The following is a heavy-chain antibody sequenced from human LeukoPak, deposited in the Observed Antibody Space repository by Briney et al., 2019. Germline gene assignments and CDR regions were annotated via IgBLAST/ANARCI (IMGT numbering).Heavy chain of an antibody. V-gene: IGHV4-31*03. CDR3: ATQPTHNYYDSSGGGFDY. CDR1: GGSISSGGYY. Sequence: ASETLSLTCTVSGGSISSGGYYWSWIRQHPGEGLEWIGYISYSRNTYYNPSLKSRVTVSVDTSKSQFSLKLSSVTAADTAVYYCATQPTHNYYDSSGGGFDYWGQGTLVTVSS. J-gene: IGHJ4*02. CDR2: ISYSRNT. D-gene: IGHD3-22*01.